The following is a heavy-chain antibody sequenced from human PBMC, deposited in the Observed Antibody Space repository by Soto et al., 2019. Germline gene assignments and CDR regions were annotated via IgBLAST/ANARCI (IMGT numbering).Heavy chain of an antibody. CDR2: IYYSGST. J-gene: IGHJ4*02. V-gene: IGHV4-31*03. CDR1: GGSISSGGYY. CDR3: ARDYCSSTRCPGYYFDF. Sequence: PSETLSLTCTVSGGSISSGGYYWSWIRQHPGKGLEWIGYIYYSGSTYYNPSLKSRVTISVDTSKNQFSLKLSSVTAADTAVYYFARDYCSSTRCPGYYFDFLGQGTLVIVSS. D-gene: IGHD2-2*01.